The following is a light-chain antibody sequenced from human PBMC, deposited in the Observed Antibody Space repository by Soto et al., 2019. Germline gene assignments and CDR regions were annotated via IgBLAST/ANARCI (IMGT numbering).Light chain of an antibody. V-gene: IGKV3-20*01. CDR3: QEYNNWHPIT. Sequence: EIVLTQSPGTLSLSPGERATLSCRTSQIVSNNYLAWYQQKPGQAPRLLVYGASSRATGIPDRFSGSGSGTDFTLSISRLEPEDFAVYYCQEYNNWHPITFGGGTKVDIK. CDR1: QIVSNNY. CDR2: GAS. J-gene: IGKJ4*01.